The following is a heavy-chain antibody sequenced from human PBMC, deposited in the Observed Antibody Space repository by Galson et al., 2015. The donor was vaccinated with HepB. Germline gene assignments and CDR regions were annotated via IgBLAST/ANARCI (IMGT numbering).Heavy chain of an antibody. CDR3: TRDRGSSGWLDAFDI. D-gene: IGHD6-19*01. J-gene: IGHJ3*02. Sequence: SLRLSCAASGFTFGDYAMSWVRQAPGKGLEWVGFIRSKAYGGTTEYAASVKGRFTISRDDSKSIAYLQMNSLKTEDTAVYYCTRDRGSSGWLDAFDIWGQGTMVTVSS. CDR1: GFTFGDYA. V-gene: IGHV3-49*04. CDR2: IRSKAYGGTT.